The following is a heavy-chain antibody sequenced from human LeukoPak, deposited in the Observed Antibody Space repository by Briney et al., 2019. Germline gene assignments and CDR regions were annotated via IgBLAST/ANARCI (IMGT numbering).Heavy chain of an antibody. V-gene: IGHV3-30*04. CDR1: GFTFSSYA. J-gene: IGHJ6*04. CDR2: ISYDGSNK. Sequence: PGRSLRLSCAASGFTFSSYAMHWVRQAPGKGLEWVAVISYDGSNKYYADSVKGRFTISRDNSKNTLYLQMNSLRAEDTAVYYCARGDVWGKGTTVTISS. CDR3: ARGDV.